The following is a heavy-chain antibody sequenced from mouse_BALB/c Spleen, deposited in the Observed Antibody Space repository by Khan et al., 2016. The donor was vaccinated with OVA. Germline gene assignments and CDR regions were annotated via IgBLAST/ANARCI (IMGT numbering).Heavy chain of an antibody. J-gene: IGHJ2*01. CDR2: ISYSGNT. V-gene: IGHV3-2*02. CDR1: GYSITSDYA. D-gene: IGHD1-1*02. Sequence: EVQLQESGPGLVKPSQSLYIICTVTGYSITSDYAWNWIRQSPGNKLEWMGIISYSGNTKYNPSLKSRISITRDTSKNQFFLQLNTVTTEDTATYYCARVYGGDFDYWGQGTTLTVSS. CDR3: ARVYGGDFDY.